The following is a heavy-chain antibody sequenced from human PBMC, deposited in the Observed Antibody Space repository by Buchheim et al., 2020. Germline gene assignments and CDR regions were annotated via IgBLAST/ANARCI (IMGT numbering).Heavy chain of an antibody. D-gene: IGHD1/OR15-1a*01. Sequence: QVQVVQSGAEVKKPGASVNISCKASGYTFTSYYMHWVRQAPGQGLEWMGIINPSGGGTSYAQKFQGRVTMARDTSTSTVYMELSSLRSEDTAVYYCARDVNWNTVYGLDVWGQGTT. CDR3: ARDVNWNTVYGLDV. CDR2: INPSGGGT. V-gene: IGHV1-46*03. J-gene: IGHJ6*02. CDR1: GYTFTSYY.